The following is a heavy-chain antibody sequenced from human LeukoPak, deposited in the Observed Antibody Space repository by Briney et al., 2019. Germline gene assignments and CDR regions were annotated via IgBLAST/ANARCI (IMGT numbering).Heavy chain of an antibody. J-gene: IGHJ6*03. V-gene: IGHV1-8*01. D-gene: IGHD2-15*01. CDR1: GYAFTSYD. Sequence: ASVKVSCKASGYAFTSYDINWVRQATGQGLEWMGWMNPNSGNTGYAQKFQGRVTMTRNTSISTAYMELSSLRSEDTAVYYCARASPEYCSGGSCYSYYYYMDVWGKGTTVTVSS. CDR2: MNPNSGNT. CDR3: ARASPEYCSGGSCYSYYYYMDV.